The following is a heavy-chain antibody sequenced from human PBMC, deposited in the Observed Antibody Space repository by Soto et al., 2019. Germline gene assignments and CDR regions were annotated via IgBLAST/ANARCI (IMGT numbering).Heavy chain of an antibody. CDR1: GFTFSNYN. CDR3: ARQINGDYTAFDI. J-gene: IGHJ3*02. D-gene: IGHD4-17*01. CDR2: ISGSSSYI. V-gene: IGHV3-21*01. Sequence: GGSLRLSCAASGFTFSNYNMNWVRQAPGKRLEWVSSISGSSSYIYYADSLKGRFTISRDNAKNSLYLQMNTLRAEDTADYYCARQINGDYTAFDIWGQGTLVTVSS.